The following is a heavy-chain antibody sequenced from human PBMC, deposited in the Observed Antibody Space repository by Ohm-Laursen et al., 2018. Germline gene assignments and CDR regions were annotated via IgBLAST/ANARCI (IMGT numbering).Heavy chain of an antibody. Sequence: VSSVKVSCKASGYIFTNYFMHWVRQAPGQGLEWMAIINPRDGSTTFALQFLSRVTLTRDTSTTTVYMELSSLRSEDTAVYYCARVPLGYEYYFDYWGQGTLVTVSS. V-gene: IGHV1-46*01. CDR3: ARVPLGYEYYFDY. CDR2: INPRDGST. D-gene: IGHD3-3*01. J-gene: IGHJ4*02. CDR1: GYIFTNYF.